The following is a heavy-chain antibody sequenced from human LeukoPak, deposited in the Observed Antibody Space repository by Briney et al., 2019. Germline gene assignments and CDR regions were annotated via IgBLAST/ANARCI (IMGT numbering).Heavy chain of an antibody. Sequence: SETLSLTCTVSGGSISSYYWSWIRQPPGKGLEWIGYIYYSGSTNYNPSLKSRVTISVDTSKNQFSLKLSSVTAADTAVCYCARGLPYYYDSSGPGSYYFDYWGQGTLVTVSS. CDR1: GGSISSYY. J-gene: IGHJ4*02. CDR2: IYYSGST. D-gene: IGHD3-22*01. CDR3: ARGLPYYYDSSGPGSYYFDY. V-gene: IGHV4-59*01.